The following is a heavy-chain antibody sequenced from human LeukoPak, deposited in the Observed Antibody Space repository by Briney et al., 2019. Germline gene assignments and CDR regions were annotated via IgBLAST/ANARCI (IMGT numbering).Heavy chain of an antibody. D-gene: IGHD4-17*01. CDR1: GFSFNRHS. CDR2: ISSGSTTI. CDR3: ARDHEYGDYGYFQC. Sequence: PGGSLRLSCAASGFSFNRHSMSWVRQAPGEGLEWVSFISSGSTTIYYAESVKGRFTISRDNAKNSLFLQMNSLRAEDTAVYYCARDHEYGDYGYFQCWGQGTLVTVSS. J-gene: IGHJ1*01. V-gene: IGHV3-48*01.